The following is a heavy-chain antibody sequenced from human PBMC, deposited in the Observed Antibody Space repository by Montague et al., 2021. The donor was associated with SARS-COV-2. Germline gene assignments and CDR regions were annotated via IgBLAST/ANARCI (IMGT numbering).Heavy chain of an antibody. Sequence: SETLSLTCAVSGGSISSSDFYWGWIRQPPGKGLEWIGTIYYSGTTYYSPSLKSRVTISVDTSKNQFSLKLNSVTAADTSVYFCARHDARGDCPYTTCLGAIDIWGQGTMVTVSS. CDR3: ARHDARGDCPYTTCLGAIDI. D-gene: IGHD3-16*01. CDR1: GGSISSSDFY. V-gene: IGHV4-39*01. J-gene: IGHJ3*02. CDR2: IYYSGTT.